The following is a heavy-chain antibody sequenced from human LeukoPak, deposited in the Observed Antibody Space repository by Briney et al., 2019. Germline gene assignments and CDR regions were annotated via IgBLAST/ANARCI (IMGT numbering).Heavy chain of an antibody. D-gene: IGHD3-3*01. CDR1: GLTFSHSC. Sequence: PGGSLRLSCAASGLTFSHSCMGWVRQAPGKGLEWVATMNQDGSDEFYVDSVKGRFTISRDNAKNSLFLQMNSLSAEDTAVYYCARDNWNYFDYWGQGTLVTVSS. CDR3: ARDNWNYFDY. V-gene: IGHV3-7*01. J-gene: IGHJ4*02. CDR2: MNQDGSDE.